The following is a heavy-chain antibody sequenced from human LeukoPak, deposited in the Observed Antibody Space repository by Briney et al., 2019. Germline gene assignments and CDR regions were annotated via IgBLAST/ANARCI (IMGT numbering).Heavy chain of an antibody. Sequence: GGSLRLSCAASGFTVSSNYMSWVRQAPGKGLEWVSVICSGGSTYYADSVKGRFTISRDNSKNTLYLQMNSLRAEDTAVYYCARRDSSGWYYLDYWGQGTLVTVSS. J-gene: IGHJ4*02. CDR1: GFTVSSNY. V-gene: IGHV3-53*01. D-gene: IGHD6-19*01. CDR3: ARRDSSGWYYLDY. CDR2: ICSGGST.